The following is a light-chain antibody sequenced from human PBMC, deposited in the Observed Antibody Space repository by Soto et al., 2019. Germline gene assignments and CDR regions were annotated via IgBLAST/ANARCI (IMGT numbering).Light chain of an antibody. CDR3: SSYTSSSPYV. Sequence: QSALTQPASVSGSPGQSITISCTGTSSDVGGYNYVSWYQQHPGKAPKLMIYEVSNRPSGVSNRFSGSKSGNTASLTISGLPAEDEADYYCSSYTSSSPYVFGTGTQLTVL. V-gene: IGLV2-14*01. CDR2: EVS. J-gene: IGLJ1*01. CDR1: SSDVGGYNY.